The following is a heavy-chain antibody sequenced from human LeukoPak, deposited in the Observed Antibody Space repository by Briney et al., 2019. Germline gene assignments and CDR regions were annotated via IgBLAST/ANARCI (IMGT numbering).Heavy chain of an antibody. V-gene: IGHV3-15*05. CDR3: ARETGNFDY. J-gene: IGHJ4*02. CDR2: IKSKTDGGTT. Sequence: PGGSLRLSCAASGFTFSNAWMSWVRQAPGKGLEWVGRIKSKTDGGTTDYAAPVKGRFTISRDNAKNTLYLQMNSLRAEDTAVYYCARETGNFDYWGQGTLVTVSS. CDR1: GFTFSNAW. D-gene: IGHD1-1*01.